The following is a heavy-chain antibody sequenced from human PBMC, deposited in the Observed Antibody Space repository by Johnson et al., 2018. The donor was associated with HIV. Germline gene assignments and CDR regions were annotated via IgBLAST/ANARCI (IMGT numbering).Heavy chain of an antibody. CDR3: TTDQLQQLVHDAFDI. Sequence: VQLGAAGGGAAMPGGSLRLASAASLVTFSNAWKSWVRQAPGTGLEWVGRIQSKTDGGTTDYAAPVKGRFTISRDDSKNTLYLQMNSLKTEDTAVYYCTTDQLQQLVHDAFDIWGQGTMVTVSS. D-gene: IGHD6-13*01. V-gene: IGHV3-15*01. CDR2: IQSKTDGGTT. J-gene: IGHJ3*02. CDR1: LVTFSNAW.